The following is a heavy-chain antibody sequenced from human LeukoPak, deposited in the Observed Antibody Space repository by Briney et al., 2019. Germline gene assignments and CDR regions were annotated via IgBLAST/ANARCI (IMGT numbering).Heavy chain of an antibody. Sequence: GVSLRLSCAASGFTFDDYAMHWVRQAPGKGLEWVSGISWNSGSIGYADSVKGRFTISRDNAKNSLYLQMNSLRAEDTALYYCAKVTFEDDXGLDYWGQGXXVXVXS. CDR1: GFTFDDYA. J-gene: IGHJ4*02. CDR2: ISWNSGSI. D-gene: IGHD1-1*01. CDR3: AKVTFEDDXGLDY. V-gene: IGHV3-9*01.